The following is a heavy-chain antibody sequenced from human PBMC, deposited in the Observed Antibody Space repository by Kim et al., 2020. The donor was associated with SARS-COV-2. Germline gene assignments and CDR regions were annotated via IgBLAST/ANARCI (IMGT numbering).Heavy chain of an antibody. Sequence: GGSLRLSCAASGFTFSNYAMHWVRQAPGKGLEWVAVIWYHGSNQYYADSVKGRFTISRDNSVNTLYLQMNSLRAEDTAIYYCARVGGTAVYYFYMDVWCKGTTVTVSS. J-gene: IGHJ6*03. CDR3: ARVGGTAVYYFYMDV. CDR2: IWYHGSNQ. V-gene: IGHV3-33*01. D-gene: IGHD1-1*01. CDR1: GFTFSNYA.